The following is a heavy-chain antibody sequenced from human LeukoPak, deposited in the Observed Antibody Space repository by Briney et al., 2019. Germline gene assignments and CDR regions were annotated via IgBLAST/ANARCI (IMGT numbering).Heavy chain of an antibody. Sequence: SETLSLTCTVSGGSISSYYRSWIRQPPGKGLEWIGYIYYSGSTNYNPPLKSRITISVDTSKNQFSLKLSSVTAADTAVYYCARLVRYSSSWFFDYWGQGTLVTVSS. V-gene: IGHV4-59*08. CDR1: GGSISSYY. CDR3: ARLVRYSSSWFFDY. CDR2: IYYSGST. D-gene: IGHD6-13*01. J-gene: IGHJ4*02.